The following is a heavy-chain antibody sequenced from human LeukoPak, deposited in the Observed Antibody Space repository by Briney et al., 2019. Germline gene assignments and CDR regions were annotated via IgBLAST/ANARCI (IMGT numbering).Heavy chain of an antibody. CDR1: EFTFSSYD. V-gene: IGHV3-21*01. Sequence: GGSLRLSCAASEFTFSSYDMNWVRQAPGKGLEWVSSISSYSSYIYYADSVKGRFTISRDNAKNSLYLQMNSLRAEDTAVNYCARDRSNGDYAFDYWGQGALVTVSS. D-gene: IGHD4-17*01. CDR3: ARDRSNGDYAFDY. J-gene: IGHJ4*02. CDR2: ISSYSSYI.